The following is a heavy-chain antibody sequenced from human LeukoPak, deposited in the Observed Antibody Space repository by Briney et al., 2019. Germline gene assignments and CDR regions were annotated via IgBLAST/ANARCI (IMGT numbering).Heavy chain of an antibody. D-gene: IGHD3-22*01. V-gene: IGHV3-74*01. Sequence: PGGSLRLSCAASGFTFSRYWMHWVRQAPGKGLEWVSYSDTEGSMTSYADSVKGRFTISRDNAKNKLYLELHSLRVEHTAIYYCAREGSYLNSGGSYYLHWLDPWGQGTLVTVSS. J-gene: IGHJ5*02. CDR3: AREGSYLNSGGSYYLHWLDP. CDR1: GFTFSRYW. CDR2: SDTEGSMT.